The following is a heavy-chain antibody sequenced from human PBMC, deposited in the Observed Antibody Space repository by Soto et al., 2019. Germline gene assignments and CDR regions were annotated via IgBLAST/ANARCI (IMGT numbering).Heavy chain of an antibody. CDR3: ARDLGHSSSWYARYFDL. Sequence: QVQLVQSGAEVKKPGSSVKVSCKASGGTFSSYTISWVRQAPGQGLEWMGRIIPILGIANYAQKFQGRVTITADKPTSTSYMELSSLRSEDTSVYYCARDLGHSSSWYARYFDLWGRGTLVTVSS. CDR2: IIPILGIA. V-gene: IGHV1-69*08. J-gene: IGHJ2*01. CDR1: GGTFSSYT. D-gene: IGHD6-13*01.